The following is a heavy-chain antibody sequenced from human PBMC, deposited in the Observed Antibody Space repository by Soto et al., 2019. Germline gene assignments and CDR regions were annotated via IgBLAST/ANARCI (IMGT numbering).Heavy chain of an antibody. Sequence: QVQLVQSGAEVKKPGSSVKVSCKASGGTFSSYAISWVRQAPGQGLEWMGGIIPIFGTANYAQKFQGRVTITADKSTSTAYMELSSLRFEDTAVYYCAREGRYSSSWYRYYYYYGMDVWGQGTTVTVSS. J-gene: IGHJ6*02. CDR3: AREGRYSSSWYRYYYYYGMDV. CDR1: GGTFSSYA. V-gene: IGHV1-69*06. CDR2: IIPIFGTA. D-gene: IGHD6-13*01.